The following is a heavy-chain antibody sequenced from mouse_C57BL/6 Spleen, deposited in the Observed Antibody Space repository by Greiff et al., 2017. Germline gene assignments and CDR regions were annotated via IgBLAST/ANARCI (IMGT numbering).Heavy chain of an antibody. CDR3: TRIVDYDINYYAMDY. CDR2: IDPETGGT. Sequence: QVQLKQSGAELVRPGASVTLSCKASGYTFTDYEMHWVKQTPVHGLEWIGAIDPETGGTAYNQKFKGKAILTADKSSSTAYMELRSLTSEDSAVYYCTRIVDYDINYYAMDYWGQGTSVTVSS. J-gene: IGHJ4*01. CDR1: GYTFTDYE. V-gene: IGHV1-15*01. D-gene: IGHD2-4*01.